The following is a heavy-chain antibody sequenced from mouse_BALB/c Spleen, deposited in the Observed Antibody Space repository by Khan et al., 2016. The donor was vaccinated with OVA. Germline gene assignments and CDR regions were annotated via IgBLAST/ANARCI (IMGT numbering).Heavy chain of an antibody. J-gene: IGHJ2*01. Sequence: VQLQQSGAELGRPGSSVKLSCKTSGFTFTSYGIKWVKQSPGQGLEWIGYIYPGNGYTVYHEKFQGKATLTSDTSSCTGYLQLRTLNTEASAFYFCAAAYDSEYFDYGGQGTILTVSS. CDR1: GFTFTSYG. CDR3: AAAYDSEYFDY. V-gene: IGHV1S134*01. CDR2: IYPGNGYT. D-gene: IGHD2-3*01.